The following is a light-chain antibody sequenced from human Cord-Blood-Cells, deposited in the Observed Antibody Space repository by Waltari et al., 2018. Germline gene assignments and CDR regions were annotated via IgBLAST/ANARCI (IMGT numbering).Light chain of an antibody. CDR1: SSDVGGYNY. V-gene: IGLV2-8*01. CDR3: SSYAGSNNYV. CDR2: EVS. Sequence: QSALTQPPSASGSPGQSVTISCTGTSSDVGGYNYVSWYQQHPGKAPKLMIYEVSKRPSGVPDRFPGSKSGNTASLTVSGLQAEDEADDYCSSYAGSNNYVFGTGTKVTVL. J-gene: IGLJ1*01.